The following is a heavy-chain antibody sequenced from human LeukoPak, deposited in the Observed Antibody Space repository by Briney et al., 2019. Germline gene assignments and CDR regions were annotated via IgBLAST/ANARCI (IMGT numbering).Heavy chain of an antibody. CDR2: INPNSGGT. V-gene: IGHV1-2*02. CDR1: GYTFTSYG. Sequence: ASVKVSCKASGYTFTSYGISWVRQAPGQGLEWMGWINPNSGGTTYAQKFQGRVTMTRDTSISTAYMELNRLRSDDTAMYYCAREIDYGSDPVAWFDPWGQGTLVTVSS. CDR3: AREIDYGSDPVAWFDP. D-gene: IGHD3-10*01. J-gene: IGHJ5*02.